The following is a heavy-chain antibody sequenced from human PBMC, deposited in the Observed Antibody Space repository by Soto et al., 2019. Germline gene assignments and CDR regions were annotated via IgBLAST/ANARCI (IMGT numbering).Heavy chain of an antibody. V-gene: IGHV1-46*01. CDR1: GYTFTSYY. D-gene: IGHD3-10*01. CDR3: ASMVRGGDYGMDV. CDR2: INPSGGST. J-gene: IGHJ6*02. Sequence: QVQLVQSGAEVKKPGASVKVSCKASGYTFTSYYMHWVRQAPGQGLEWMGIINPSGGSTSYAQKFQGRVNMTRDTSTSTVYMELSSLRSEDTAVYYCASMVRGGDYGMDVWGQGTTVTVSS.